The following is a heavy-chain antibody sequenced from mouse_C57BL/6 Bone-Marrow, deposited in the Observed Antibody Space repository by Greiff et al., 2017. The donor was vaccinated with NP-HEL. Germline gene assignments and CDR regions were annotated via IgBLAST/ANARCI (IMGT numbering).Heavy chain of an antibody. CDR2: ISSGGSYT. Sequence: EVQGVESGGDLVKPGGSLKLSCAASGFTFSSYGMSWVRQTPDKRLEWVATISSGGSYTYYPASVKGRFTISRENAKNTLYLQMSSLKSEDTAMYYCARRGVWNFDYWGQGTTLTVSS. CDR1: GFTFSSYG. CDR3: ARRGVWNFDY. J-gene: IGHJ2*01. V-gene: IGHV5-6*01.